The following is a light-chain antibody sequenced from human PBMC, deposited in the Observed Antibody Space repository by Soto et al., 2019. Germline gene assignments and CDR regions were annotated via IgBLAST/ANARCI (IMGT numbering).Light chain of an antibody. CDR2: GNS. V-gene: IGLV1-40*01. J-gene: IGLJ3*02. Sequence: QSVLTQPPSVSGAPGQRVTISCTGSSSNIGAIYDVHWYQQLPGTAPKLLIYGNSNQPSGVPDRFSGSKSGTSASLAITGLQAEDEADYYCQSYDISLSGWVFGGGTKLTVL. CDR3: QSYDISLSGWV. CDR1: SSNIGAIYD.